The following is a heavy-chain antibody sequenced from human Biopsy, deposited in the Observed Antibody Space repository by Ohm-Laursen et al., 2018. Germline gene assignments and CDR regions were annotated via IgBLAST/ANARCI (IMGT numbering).Heavy chain of an antibody. CDR3: ATKLTGYFHH. D-gene: IGHD3-9*01. CDR2: NIPILGTG. CDR1: GGTFSNYG. Sequence: SVKVSCKAPGGTFSNYGVNWVRQAPGQGLEWLGGNIPILGTGNYAQKFQDRFTVATDTSTSTATMELRSLRSDDTAVYYCATKLTGYFHHWGQGTLVIVSS. V-gene: IGHV1-69*05. J-gene: IGHJ1*01.